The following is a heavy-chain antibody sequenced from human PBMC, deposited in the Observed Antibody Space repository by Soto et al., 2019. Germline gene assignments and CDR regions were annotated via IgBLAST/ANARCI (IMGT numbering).Heavy chain of an antibody. Sequence: LRLSCAASGFTFSSYAMHWVRQTPGKGLEWVGRVKSKTDGGTTDYAAPVKGRFTISRDDSKNTLYLQMNSLKTEDTAVYYCTARITMVRGVIITPDYYYYYGMDVWGQGTTVTVSS. CDR1: GFTFSSYA. D-gene: IGHD3-10*01. V-gene: IGHV3-15*07. CDR3: TARITMVRGVIITPDYYYYYGMDV. CDR2: VKSKTDGGTT. J-gene: IGHJ6*02.